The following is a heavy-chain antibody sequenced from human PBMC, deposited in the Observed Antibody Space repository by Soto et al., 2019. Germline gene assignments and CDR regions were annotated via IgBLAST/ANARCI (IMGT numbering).Heavy chain of an antibody. J-gene: IGHJ4*02. V-gene: IGHV4-4*02. Sequence: PSETLSITFAASSGSISSSDCSSFFQQPPGKGLEWIVEIYHSGSTNYNPSLKSRVTISVDKSKNQFSLKLSSVTAADTAVYYCARSEYSGYDRYWAFEYWGQGTLVTVSS. D-gene: IGHD5-12*01. CDR3: ARSEYSGYDRYWAFEY. CDR2: IYHSGST. CDR1: SGSISSSDC.